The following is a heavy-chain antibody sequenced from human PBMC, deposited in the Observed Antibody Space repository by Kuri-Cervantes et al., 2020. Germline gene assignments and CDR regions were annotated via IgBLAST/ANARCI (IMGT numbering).Heavy chain of an antibody. CDR3: ARDVDDSGWYLPGY. J-gene: IGHJ4*02. V-gene: IGHV3-30*03. D-gene: IGHD6-19*01. CDR1: GSIFSSYG. CDR2: ISYDGSNK. Sequence: SWAASGSIFSSYGMHWVRQAPGKGLEWVAVISYDGSNKYYADSVKGRFTISRDNSKNTLYLQMNSLRAEDTALYYCARDVDDSGWYLPGYWGQGTLVTVSS.